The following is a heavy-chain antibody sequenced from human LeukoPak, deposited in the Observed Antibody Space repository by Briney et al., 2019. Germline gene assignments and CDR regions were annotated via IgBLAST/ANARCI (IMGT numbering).Heavy chain of an antibody. Sequence: SETLSLTCTVSGGSISSYYWSWLRQPPGKGREWIGYIYYSGSTNYNPSLKSRVTISVDTSKNQFSLKLSSVTAADTAVYYCARDWAVAGNHWFDPWGQGTLVTVSS. CDR2: IYYSGST. CDR1: GGSISSYY. D-gene: IGHD6-19*01. J-gene: IGHJ5*02. CDR3: ARDWAVAGNHWFDP. V-gene: IGHV4-59*01.